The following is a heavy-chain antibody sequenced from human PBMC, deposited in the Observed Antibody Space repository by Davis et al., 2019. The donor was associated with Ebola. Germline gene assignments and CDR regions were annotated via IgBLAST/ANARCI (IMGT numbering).Heavy chain of an antibody. CDR2: IDPSDSYT. V-gene: IGHV5-10-1*01. CDR3: ARLDDCSSTSCYLWYFDL. Sequence: GESLKISCKGSGYSFTSYWISWVRQMPGKGLEWMGRIDPSDSYTNYSPSFQGHVTISADKSISTAYLQWSSLKASDTAMYYCARLDDCSSTSCYLWYFDLWGRGTLVTVSS. CDR1: GYSFTSYW. D-gene: IGHD2-2*01. J-gene: IGHJ2*01.